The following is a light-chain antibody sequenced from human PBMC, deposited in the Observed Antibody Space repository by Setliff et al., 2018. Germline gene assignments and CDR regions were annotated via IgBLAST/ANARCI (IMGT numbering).Light chain of an antibody. J-gene: IGLJ1*01. V-gene: IGLV2-23*02. Sequence: QSALTQPASVSGSPGQSITISCTGTSSDVGRYNYVSWYQHHPGKAPKLMIYGVNKRPPGVSNRFSGSKSGNTASLTISGLQAEDEADYYCCSYATSSTFSYVFGTGTKVTVL. CDR2: GVN. CDR3: CSYATSSTFSYV. CDR1: SSDVGRYNY.